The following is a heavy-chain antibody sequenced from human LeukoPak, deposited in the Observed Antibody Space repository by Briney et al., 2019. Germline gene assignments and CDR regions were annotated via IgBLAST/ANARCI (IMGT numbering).Heavy chain of an antibody. J-gene: IGHJ6*02. CDR3: ARGGIVVPAAPRSGMDV. CDR2: IGSSSSYI. V-gene: IGHV3-21*01. Sequence: GGSLRLSCGASGFTFKSYWMSWVRQAPGKGLEWVSSIGSSSSYIYYADSVKGRFTISRDNAKNSLYLQMDSLRAEDTAVYYCARGGIVVPAAPRSGMDVWGQGTTVTVSS. CDR1: GFTFKSYW. D-gene: IGHD2-2*01.